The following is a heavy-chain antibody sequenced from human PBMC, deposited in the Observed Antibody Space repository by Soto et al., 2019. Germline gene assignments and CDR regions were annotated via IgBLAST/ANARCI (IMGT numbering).Heavy chain of an antibody. CDR1: GGSSISGGCC. Sequence: SEILCLRRAVAGGSSISGGCCWSWIQQPPGKGLEWIGYIYHSGSTYYNPSLKSRVTISVDRSKNQFSLKLSSVTAADTAVYYLARKNTCFDPWGNGTPVTVTS. J-gene: IGHJ5*02. CDR2: IYHSGST. CDR3: ARKNTCFDP. V-gene: IGHV4-30-2*01.